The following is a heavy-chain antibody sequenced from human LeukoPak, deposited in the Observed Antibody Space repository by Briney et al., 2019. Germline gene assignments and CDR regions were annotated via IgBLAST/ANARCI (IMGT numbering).Heavy chain of an antibody. CDR2: MNPNSGNT. J-gene: IGHJ3*02. CDR1: GCTFTSYD. Sequence: VASVKVSCKASGCTFTSYDINWVRQATGQGLEWMGWMNPNSGNTGYAQKFQGRVTMTRYTSISTAYMELSSLRSEDTAVYYCARGHGIAAAGTDAFDIWGQGTMVTVSS. CDR3: ARGHGIAAAGTDAFDI. D-gene: IGHD6-13*01. V-gene: IGHV1-8*01.